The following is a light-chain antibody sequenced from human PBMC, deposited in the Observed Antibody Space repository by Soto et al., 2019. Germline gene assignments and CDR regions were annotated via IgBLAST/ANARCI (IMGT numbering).Light chain of an antibody. Sequence: DIQMTQSPSSLSASVGDRVTITCRASQNISNRLVWYQQRPEKAPKSLIFASSSLESGVPSRFSGSGAGTDFTLTIISLQPEGFATYYGRQYVTLPVPVGGGTKVEI. CDR1: QNISNR. CDR2: ASS. CDR3: RQYVTLPVP. J-gene: IGKJ4*01. V-gene: IGKV1D-16*01.